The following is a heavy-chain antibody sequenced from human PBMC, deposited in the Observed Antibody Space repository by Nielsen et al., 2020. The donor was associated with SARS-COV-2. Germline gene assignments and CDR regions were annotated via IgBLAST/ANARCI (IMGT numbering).Heavy chain of an antibody. V-gene: IGHV3-21*01. CDR3: VRRVVGGTGFEY. Sequence: GGSLRLSCAASGFTFSMWNMNWVCQAPGKGLEWVSSISRDSGETYYAGSVKGRFTTSRDNAKDSLYLQMNSLRAEDTAVYYCVRRVVGGTGFEYWGQGTLVTVSS. CDR1: GFTFSMWN. J-gene: IGHJ4*02. CDR2: ISRDSGET. D-gene: IGHD6-19*01.